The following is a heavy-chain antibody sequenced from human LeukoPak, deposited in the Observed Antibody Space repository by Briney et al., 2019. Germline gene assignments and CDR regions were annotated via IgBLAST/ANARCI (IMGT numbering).Heavy chain of an antibody. CDR1: GFTFSSFW. D-gene: IGHD1-26*01. CDR3: ARSYSGNYDFDY. J-gene: IGHJ4*02. Sequence: GGSLRLSCAASGFTFSSFWMHWVRQAPGKGLVWVSRINSDGSSTTYAESVKGRFTISRDNAKNTLHLQMNSLRAEDTAVYYCARSYSGNYDFDYWGQGTLVTVSS. CDR2: INSDGSST. V-gene: IGHV3-74*01.